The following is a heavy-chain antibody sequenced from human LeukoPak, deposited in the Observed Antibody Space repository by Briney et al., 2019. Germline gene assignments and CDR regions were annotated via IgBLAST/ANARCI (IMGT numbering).Heavy chain of an antibody. CDR1: GFIFSSYA. CDR2: ISGSGGTT. CDR3: ARVFYSGSYGVDYFDY. Sequence: GGSLRLSCAASGFIFSSYAMSWVRQAPGKGLEWVSAISGSGGTTYYADSVKGRFTISRDNSKNTLYLQMNSLRAEDTAVYYCARVFYSGSYGVDYFDYWGQGTLVTVSS. D-gene: IGHD1-26*01. J-gene: IGHJ4*02. V-gene: IGHV3-23*01.